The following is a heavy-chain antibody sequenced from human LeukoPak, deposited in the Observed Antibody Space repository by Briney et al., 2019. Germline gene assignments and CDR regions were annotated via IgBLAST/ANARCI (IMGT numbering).Heavy chain of an antibody. CDR3: VKETDEYSSSSSDY. V-gene: IGHV3-30*18. D-gene: IGHD6-6*01. Sequence: PGGSLRLSCAASGFTFSSYGMHWVRQAPGKGLEWVAVISYTGKSQYYVDSVKGRFTISRDNSKNTLYLQMSSLRAEDTAVYYCVKETDEYSSSSSDYWGQGTLVTVSS. J-gene: IGHJ4*02. CDR2: ISYTGKSQ. CDR1: GFTFSSYG.